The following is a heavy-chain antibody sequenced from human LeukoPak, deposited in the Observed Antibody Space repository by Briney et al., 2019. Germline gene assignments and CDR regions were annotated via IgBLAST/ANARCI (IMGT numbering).Heavy chain of an antibody. Sequence: GGSLRLSCAASGFTFSAYAMSWVRQAPGKGLVWVSRINNDGSSTNYADSVKGRFTISRDNAKNTLYLEMNSLRAEDTAVYYCTKGGLNDYSNYWGQGTLVTVSS. V-gene: IGHV3-74*01. CDR2: INNDGSST. CDR1: GFTFSAYA. CDR3: TKGGLNDYSNY. J-gene: IGHJ4*02. D-gene: IGHD4-11*01.